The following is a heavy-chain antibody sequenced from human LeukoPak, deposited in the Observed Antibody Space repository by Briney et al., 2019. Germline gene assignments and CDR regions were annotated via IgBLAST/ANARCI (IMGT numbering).Heavy chain of an antibody. D-gene: IGHD3-3*01. J-gene: IGHJ3*02. Sequence: SQTLSLTCTVSGGSISSGDYYWRWIRQPPGKGLEWIGYIDYSGSTYYNPSLKSRVTISVDTSKNQFSLKLSSVTAADTAVYYCARAVGDFWSGYSAFDIWGQGTMVTVSS. CDR3: ARAVGDFWSGYSAFDI. CDR1: GGSISSGDYY. CDR2: IDYSGST. V-gene: IGHV4-30-4*08.